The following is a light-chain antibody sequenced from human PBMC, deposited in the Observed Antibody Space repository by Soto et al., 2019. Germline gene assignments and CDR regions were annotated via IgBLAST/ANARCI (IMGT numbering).Light chain of an antibody. CDR3: QQLRMYT. V-gene: IGKV3-20*01. CDR2: GAS. CDR1: QSVSSSY. Sequence: EIVLTQSPGTLSLSPGERATLSCRASQSVSSSYLAWYQQKPGQAPRLLIYGASSRATGIPDRFSGSGSGTDFTLTISRLEPEDFAVYYCQQLRMYTFGQGTKLEIK. J-gene: IGKJ2*01.